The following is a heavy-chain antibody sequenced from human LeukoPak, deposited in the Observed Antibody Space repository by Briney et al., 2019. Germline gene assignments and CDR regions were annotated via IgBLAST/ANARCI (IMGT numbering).Heavy chain of an antibody. Sequence: GRSLRLSCAASGFTFSSYAMHWVRQAPGKGLEWVAVISYDGSNKYYADSVKGRFTISRDNSKNTLYLQMNCLRAEDTAVYYCARDGAEDIVVVPAASFDYWGQGTLVTVSS. CDR3: ARDGAEDIVVVPAASFDY. CDR1: GFTFSSYA. D-gene: IGHD2-2*01. J-gene: IGHJ4*02. CDR2: ISYDGSNK. V-gene: IGHV3-30*01.